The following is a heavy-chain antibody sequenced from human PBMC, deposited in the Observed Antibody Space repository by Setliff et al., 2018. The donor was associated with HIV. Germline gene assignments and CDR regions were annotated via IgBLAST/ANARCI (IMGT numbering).Heavy chain of an antibody. J-gene: IGHJ4*02. V-gene: IGHV4-34*01. CDR1: SGSLNDYS. Sequence: SETLSLTCAVYSGSLNDYSWNWIRQSPGKGLEWIGEVNLPKTLNYNPSLESRITISVDTSKKQFSLDLSSVTAADTAVYFCARAIVKTGYHTKSRVFDYWGQGTLVTVSS. D-gene: IGHD3-9*01. CDR3: ARAIVKTGYHTKSRVFDY. CDR2: VNLPKTL.